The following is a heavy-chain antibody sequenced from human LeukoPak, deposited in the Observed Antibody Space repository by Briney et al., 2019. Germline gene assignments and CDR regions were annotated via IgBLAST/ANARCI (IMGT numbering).Heavy chain of an antibody. Sequence: ASVKVSCKASGGTFSSYAISWVRQAPGQGLEWMGGIIPIFGTANYAQKFQGRVTITTDESTSTAYMELSSLRSEDTAVYYCARGRFLEWLHYNWFDPWGQGTLVTVSS. CDR2: IIPIFGTA. J-gene: IGHJ5*02. CDR3: ARGRFLEWLHYNWFDP. D-gene: IGHD3-3*01. V-gene: IGHV1-69*05. CDR1: GGTFSSYA.